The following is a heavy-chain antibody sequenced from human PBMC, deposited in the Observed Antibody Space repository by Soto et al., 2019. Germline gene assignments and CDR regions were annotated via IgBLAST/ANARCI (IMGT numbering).Heavy chain of an antibody. Sequence: PGGSLRLSCAASGFTFDDYGMSWVRQAPGKGLEWVSGINWNGGSTGYADSVKGRFTISRDNAKNSLNLQMNSLRAEDTALYYCAREGFLGYCSGGSCYADYWGQGTLVTGSS. CDR2: INWNGGST. V-gene: IGHV3-20*04. J-gene: IGHJ4*02. CDR1: GFTFDDYG. CDR3: AREGFLGYCSGGSCYADY. D-gene: IGHD2-15*01.